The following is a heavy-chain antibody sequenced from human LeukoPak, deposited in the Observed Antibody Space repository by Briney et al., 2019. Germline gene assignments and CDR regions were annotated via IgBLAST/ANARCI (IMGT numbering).Heavy chain of an antibody. J-gene: IGHJ6*03. CDR3: ARGPYASGSYFSGGYYYYMDV. Sequence: GGSLRLSCEASGFTFSRTWMHWVRQGPGKGLLWLSRIESGGTTMYAESVKGRFTISRDNAKNSLYLQMNSLRAEDTAVYYCARGPYASGSYFSGGYYYYMDVWGKGTTVTISS. V-gene: IGHV3-74*03. CDR2: IESGGTT. CDR1: GFTFSRTW. D-gene: IGHD3-10*01.